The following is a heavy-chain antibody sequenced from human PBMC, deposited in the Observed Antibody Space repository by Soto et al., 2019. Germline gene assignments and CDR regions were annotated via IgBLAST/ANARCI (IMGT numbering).Heavy chain of an antibody. CDR1: GGSFSGYY. V-gene: IGHV4-34*01. Sequence: SETLSLTCAVYGGSFSGYYWSWLRQPPGKGLEWIGEINHSGSTNYNPSLKSRVTISVDTSKNQFSLKLRSVTAADTAVYYCARASRRLYYDSSGYYPLGQGTMVTVSS. J-gene: IGHJ5*02. D-gene: IGHD3-22*01. CDR3: ARASRRLYYDSSGYYP. CDR2: INHSGST.